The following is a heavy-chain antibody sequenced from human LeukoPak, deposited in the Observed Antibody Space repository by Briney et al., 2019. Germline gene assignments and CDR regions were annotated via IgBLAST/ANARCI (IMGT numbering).Heavy chain of an antibody. D-gene: IGHD3-10*01. V-gene: IGHV4-4*02. Sequence: PSGTLSLTCAVSGGSISSSNWWSWVRQPPGKGLEWIGEIYHSGSTNYNPSLKGRVTISVDKSKNQFSLKLSSVTAADTAVYYCARNKGLLWFGGFFDPWGQGTLVTVSS. CDR1: GGSISSSNW. CDR2: IYHSGST. CDR3: ARNKGLLWFGGFFDP. J-gene: IGHJ5*02.